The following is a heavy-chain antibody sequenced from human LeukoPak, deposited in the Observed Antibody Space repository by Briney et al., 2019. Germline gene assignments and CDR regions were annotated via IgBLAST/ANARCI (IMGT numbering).Heavy chain of an antibody. CDR2: INHSGST. J-gene: IGHJ5*02. Sequence: SETLSRTCAVYGGSCSGYYWSWIRQPPGKGLEGIGEINHSGSTNYNPSLKSRVTISVDTSRNQFSLQLSSVTAADTAVYYGARGKNYGSGSYYIGGGGSTPPGWFDPWGQGTLVTVSS. CDR1: GGSCSGYY. D-gene: IGHD3-10*01. CDR3: ARGKNYGSGSYYIGGGGSTPPGWFDP. V-gene: IGHV4-34*01.